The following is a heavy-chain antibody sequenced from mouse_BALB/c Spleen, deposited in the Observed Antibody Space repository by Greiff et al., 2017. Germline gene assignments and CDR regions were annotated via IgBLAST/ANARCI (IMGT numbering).Heavy chain of an antibody. V-gene: IGHV5-17*02. CDR3: ARGPSYY. CDR2: ISSGSSTI. J-gene: IGHJ3*01. D-gene: IGHD2-10*01. Sequence: EVQVVESGGGLVQPGGSRKLSCAVSGFTFSSFGMHWVRQAPEKGLEWVAYISSGSSTIYYADTVKGRFTISRDNPKNTLFLQMTSLRSEDTAMYYCARGPSYYWGQGTLVTVSA. CDR1: GFTFSSFG.